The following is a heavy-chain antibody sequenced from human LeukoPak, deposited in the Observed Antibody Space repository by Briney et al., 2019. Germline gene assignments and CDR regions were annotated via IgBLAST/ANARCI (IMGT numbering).Heavy chain of an antibody. J-gene: IGHJ4*02. Sequence: GGSLRPSCAASGFTFSSYSMNWVRQAPGKGLEWVSSISSSSSYIYYAGSVKGRFTISRDNAKNSLYLQMNSLRAEDTAVYYCARDTRGHCSSTSCFNWGQGTLVTVSS. CDR1: GFTFSSYS. CDR3: ARDTRGHCSSTSCFN. CDR2: ISSSSSYI. V-gene: IGHV3-21*01. D-gene: IGHD2-2*01.